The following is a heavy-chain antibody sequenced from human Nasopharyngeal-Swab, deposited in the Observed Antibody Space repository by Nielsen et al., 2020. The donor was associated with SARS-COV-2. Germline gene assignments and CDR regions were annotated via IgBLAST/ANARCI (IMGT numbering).Heavy chain of an antibody. J-gene: IGHJ4*02. V-gene: IGHV3-30-3*01. CDR1: GFIFRTSA. CDR2: TSYDGSIT. Sequence: LKISCAASGFIFRTSAMHWLRQAPGKGLEWVAMTSYDGSITYYTDSVKGRFTISRDNSKKTLSLQMNSLRIEDTAVYYCARDSENDGWFPYSWGQGTLVTVSS. D-gene: IGHD6-19*01. CDR3: ARDSENDGWFPYS.